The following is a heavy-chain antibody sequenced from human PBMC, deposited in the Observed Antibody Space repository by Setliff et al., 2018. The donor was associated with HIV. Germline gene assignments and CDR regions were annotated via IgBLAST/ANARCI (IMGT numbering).Heavy chain of an antibody. CDR1: GFTFDDYA. CDR2: ISWNSGNI. V-gene: IGHV3-9*01. J-gene: IGHJ1*01. CDR3: AKPGGRDYGDNRGAEYFHH. D-gene: IGHD4-17*01. Sequence: GGSLRLSCAASGFTFDDYAMHWVRQAPGKGLEWVSSISWNSGNIGYADSVKGRFTISRDNAKNSLYLQMNSLRTEDTALYYCAKPGGRDYGDNRGAEYFHHWGRGTLVTVSS.